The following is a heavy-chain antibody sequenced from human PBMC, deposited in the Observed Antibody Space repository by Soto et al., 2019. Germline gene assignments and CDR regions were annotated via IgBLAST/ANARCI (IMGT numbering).Heavy chain of an antibody. J-gene: IGHJ6*02. CDR2: ISGSGDNT. V-gene: IGHV3-23*01. Sequence: GGSLRLSCAASGFTFSRYAMSWVRQAPGKGLEWVSTISGSGDNTYYADSVKGRFTISRDNSKNTLYLQMNSLRAEDTAVFYCAKVRRDSYCGGDCYTGGMDVWGQGTTVTVSS. CDR1: GFTFSRYA. D-gene: IGHD2-21*02. CDR3: AKVRRDSYCGGDCYTGGMDV.